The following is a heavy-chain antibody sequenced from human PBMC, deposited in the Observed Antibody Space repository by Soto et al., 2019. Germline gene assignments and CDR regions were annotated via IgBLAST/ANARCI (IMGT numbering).Heavy chain of an antibody. CDR1: GYSSTSYW. CDR2: IDPSDSYT. Sequence: GESRKISCKGSGYSSTSYWISWVRQMPGKGLEWMGRIDPSDSYTNYSPSFQGHVTISADKSISTAYLQWSSLKASDTAMYYCARVPSYGMDVWGQGTTVTVSS. J-gene: IGHJ6*02. D-gene: IGHD2-2*01. V-gene: IGHV5-10-1*01. CDR3: ARVPSYGMDV.